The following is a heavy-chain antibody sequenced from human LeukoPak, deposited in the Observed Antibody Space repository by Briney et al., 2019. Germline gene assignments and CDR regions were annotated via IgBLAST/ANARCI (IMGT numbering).Heavy chain of an antibody. J-gene: IGHJ5*02. D-gene: IGHD3-22*01. V-gene: IGHV3-72*01. CDR3: VHSSGYYH. CDR1: GFTFSSYN. CDR2: TRNKANSYTT. Sequence: GGSLRLSCAASGFTFSSYNMNWVRQAPGKGLEWVGRTRNKANSYTTEYAASVEGRFTISRDDSKNSLYLQMNSLKTEDTAVYYCVHSSGYYHWGQGTLVTISS.